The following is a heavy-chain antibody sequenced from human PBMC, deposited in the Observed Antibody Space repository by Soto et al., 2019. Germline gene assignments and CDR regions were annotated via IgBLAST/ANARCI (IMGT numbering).Heavy chain of an antibody. CDR2: ISYDGSNK. CDR1: GFTFSSYG. V-gene: IGHV3-30*18. CDR3: TKLGEDFPVITPAVNFVS. D-gene: IGHD1-20*01. Sequence: PGGSLRLCCAASGFTFSSYGMHWVRQAPGKGLEWVAVISYDGSNKYYADSVKGRFTISRDNYKNTLYMQMNRLRAEDTAVYFSTKLGEDFPVITPAVNFVSWGHGILVTVSS. J-gene: IGHJ4*03.